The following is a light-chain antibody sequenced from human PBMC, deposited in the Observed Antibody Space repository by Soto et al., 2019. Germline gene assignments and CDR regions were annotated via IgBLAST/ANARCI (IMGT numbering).Light chain of an antibody. J-gene: IGLJ1*01. CDR3: ISYKSRSPYV. Sequence: QSALTQPASVSGSPGQSITISCTGTSSDVGGYNYVSWYQHHPGKAPKLIIFGVSNRPSGISNRFSGSKSGNTASLTISGLQAEEEADHYCISYKSRSPYVFGTGTKVTV. V-gene: IGLV2-14*03. CDR2: GVS. CDR1: SSDVGGYNY.